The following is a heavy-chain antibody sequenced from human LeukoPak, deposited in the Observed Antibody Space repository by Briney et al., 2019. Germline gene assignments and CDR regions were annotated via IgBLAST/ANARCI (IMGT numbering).Heavy chain of an antibody. Sequence: PGGSLRLSCAASEFTISGYSMNWVRQAPGKGLEWVSSISKTGTQIYYADSVRGRFTISRDDAKNSLYLQMNSLRAEDTAVYYCASELYGDPPPGYWGQGTPVTVSS. D-gene: IGHD2-15*01. V-gene: IGHV3-21*01. CDR3: ASELYGDPPPGY. CDR2: ISKTGTQI. J-gene: IGHJ4*02. CDR1: EFTISGYS.